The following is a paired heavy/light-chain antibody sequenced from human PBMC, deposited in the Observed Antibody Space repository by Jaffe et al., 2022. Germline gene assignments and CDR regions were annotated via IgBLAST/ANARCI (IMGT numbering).Heavy chain of an antibody. J-gene: IGHJ4*02. Sequence: EVQLLESGGGLVQPGGSLRLSCAASGFTFSNYAMGWVRQAPGKGLEWVSSVTGNSGWTSYADSVKGRFTISRDNSKNMVYLQMNNLRAEDTAVYYCAKDWNNWNDNLNLFDYWGQGTLVTVSS. V-gene: IGHV3-23*01. CDR3: AKDWNNWNDNLNLFDY. CDR1: GFTFSNYA. D-gene: IGHD1-1*01. CDR2: VTGNSGWT.
Light chain of an antibody. CDR2: GAS. V-gene: IGKV3-15*01. CDR1: QSVGGN. Sequence: ETVMTQSPATLSVSPGERATLSCRASQSVGGNLAWYQQKPGQAPRLLIYGASTRASGIPVRFSGSGSGTEFTLTITGLQSEDSAVYYCQQYHNWPPYTFGQGTRLEIK. J-gene: IGKJ2*01. CDR3: QQYHNWPPYT.